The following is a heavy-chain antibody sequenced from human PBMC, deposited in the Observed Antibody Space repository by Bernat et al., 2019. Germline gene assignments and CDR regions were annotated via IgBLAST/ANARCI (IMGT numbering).Heavy chain of an antibody. J-gene: IGHJ3*02. Sequence: QVQLVESGGGAVQPGRSLRLSCAASGFTFSSYGMHWVRQAPGKGLEWVAVIWYDGSNKNYADSVKGRFTISRDNSKNTLYLQMNSLRAEDTAVYYCARDAGYSGYDYAFDIWGQGTMVTVSS. CDR3: ARDAGYSGYDYAFDI. CDR1: GFTFSSYG. CDR2: IWYDGSNK. V-gene: IGHV3-33*01. D-gene: IGHD5-12*01.